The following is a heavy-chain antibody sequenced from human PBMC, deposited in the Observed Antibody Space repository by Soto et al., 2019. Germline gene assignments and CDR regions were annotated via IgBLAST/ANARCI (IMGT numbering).Heavy chain of an antibody. CDR1: GGSISSGGYS. CDR2: IYHSGST. V-gene: IGHV4-30-2*01. J-gene: IGHJ4*02. Sequence: QLQLQESGSGLVKPSQTLSLTCAVSGGSISSGGYSWSWIRQPPGKGLEWIGYIYHSGSTYYNPCHKSRVTIAVDTYKNQSALKLSSVTAADTAVYYCARAGGLGAVAVDYWGQGTLVTVSS. D-gene: IGHD6-19*01. CDR3: ARAGGLGAVAVDY.